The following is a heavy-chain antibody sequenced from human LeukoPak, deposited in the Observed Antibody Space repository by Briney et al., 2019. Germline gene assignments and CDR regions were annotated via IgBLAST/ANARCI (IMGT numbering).Heavy chain of an antibody. J-gene: IGHJ4*02. CDR1: GGSISSSSYY. CDR2: IYYSGST. CDR3: ARDHDSSGYYSFDY. Sequence: SETLSLTCTVSGGSISSSSYYWGWIRQPPGKGLEWIGSIYYSGSTYYNPSLKSRVTISVDTPKNQFSLKLSSVTAADTAVYYCARDHDSSGYYSFDYWGQGTLVTVSS. V-gene: IGHV4-39*07. D-gene: IGHD3-22*01.